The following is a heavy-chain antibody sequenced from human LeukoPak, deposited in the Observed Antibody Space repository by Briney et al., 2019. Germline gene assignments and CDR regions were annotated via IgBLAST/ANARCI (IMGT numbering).Heavy chain of an antibody. CDR2: MNPNSGNT. CDR3: ITVNSTENFDY. J-gene: IGHJ4*02. D-gene: IGHD4-17*01. V-gene: IGHV1-8*01. Sequence: ASVKVSCKASGYTFTSYDINWVRQATGQGLEWMGWMNPNSGNTGYAQKFQGRVTMTRNTSISTAYMELSSLRSEDTAVYYYITVNSTENFDYWGQGTLVTVSS. CDR1: GYTFTSYD.